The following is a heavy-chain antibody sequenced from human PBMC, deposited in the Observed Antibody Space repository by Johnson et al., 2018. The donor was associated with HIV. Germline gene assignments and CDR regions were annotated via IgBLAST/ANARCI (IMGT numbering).Heavy chain of an antibody. V-gene: IGHV3-11*04. CDR1: GFTFSDYY. J-gene: IGHJ3*02. CDR3: ARAGSGYYGSSFDI. D-gene: IGHD6-25*01. Sequence: QVQLVESGGGLVKPGGSLRLSCAASGFTFSDYYMTWIRQAPGTGLEWVSYISSSGDTIYYADSVKGRFTISRDNSKNTLYLQMNSLRAEDSAVYYCARAGSGYYGSSFDIWGQGTTLTVSS. CDR2: ISSSGDTI.